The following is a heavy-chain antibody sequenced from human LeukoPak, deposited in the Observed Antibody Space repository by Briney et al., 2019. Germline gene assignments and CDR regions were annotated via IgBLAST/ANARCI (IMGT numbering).Heavy chain of an antibody. V-gene: IGHV3-9*03. D-gene: IGHD3-22*01. CDR3: AKALESRYYYDSSGYDY. CDR2: ISWNSGSI. CDR1: GFTFDDYD. Sequence: GRSLRLSCAASGFTFDDYDMHWVRQAPGKGLEWVSGISWNSGSIGYADSVKGRFTISRDNAKNSLYLQMNSLRAEDMALYYCAKALESRYYYDSSGYDYWGQGTLVTVSS. J-gene: IGHJ4*02.